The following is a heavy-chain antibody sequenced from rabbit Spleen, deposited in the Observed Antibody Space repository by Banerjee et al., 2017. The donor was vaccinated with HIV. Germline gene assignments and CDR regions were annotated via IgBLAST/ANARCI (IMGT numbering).Heavy chain of an antibody. D-gene: IGHD1-1*01. CDR3: ARDLVAVIGWNFNL. CDR2: INTYTARP. Sequence: QEQLVESGGGLVQPEGSLTLTCKASGVSFSDSSYMCWVRQAPGKGLQWIACINTYTARPVYATWAKGRFTISRTSSTTVTLQMTSLTAADTATYFCARDLVAVIGWNFNLWGPGTLVTVS. CDR1: GVSFSDSSY. V-gene: IGHV1S45*01. J-gene: IGHJ4*01.